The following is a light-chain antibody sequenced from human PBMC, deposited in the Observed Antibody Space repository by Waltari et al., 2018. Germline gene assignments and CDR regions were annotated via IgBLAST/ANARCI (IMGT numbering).Light chain of an antibody. J-gene: IGLJ2*01. CDR3: AAWDDILTGPV. V-gene: IGLV1-47*01. Sequence: SVLTHPPSASGTPGQTVTISCSVSSSNIWRSSVYGYHHHPGTAPKLHIYMNNERPSGVPDRFSGSKSGTSASLAISGLRSEDEAYDYCAAWDDILTGPVFGGGTKLTVL. CDR1: SSNIWRSS. CDR2: MNN.